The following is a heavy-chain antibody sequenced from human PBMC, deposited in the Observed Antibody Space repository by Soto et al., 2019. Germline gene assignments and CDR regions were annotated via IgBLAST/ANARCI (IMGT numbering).Heavy chain of an antibody. D-gene: IGHD2-2*01. V-gene: IGHV4-34*01. Sequence: QVQLQQWGAGLLKPSETLSLTCAVYGGSFSGYYWSWIRQPPGKGLEWIGEINHSGSTNYNPSLKSRVTISVDTCKIQFSLKLSSVTAADTAVYYCARGYCSSNSCHNYFEYWGQGTLVPVSS. CDR1: GGSFSGYY. CDR3: ARGYCSSNSCHNYFEY. J-gene: IGHJ4*02. CDR2: INHSGST.